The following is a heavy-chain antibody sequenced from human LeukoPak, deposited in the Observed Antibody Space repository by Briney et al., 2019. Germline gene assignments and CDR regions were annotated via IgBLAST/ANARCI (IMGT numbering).Heavy chain of an antibody. CDR2: IYYSGST. Sequence: SETLSLTCTVSGGSISSSSYYWGWIRQPPGKGLEWIGSIYYSGSTYYNPSLKSRVTISVDTSKNQFSLKLSSVTAADTAVYYCARGLRYSYGYAYWGQGTLVTVSS. V-gene: IGHV4-39*07. CDR3: ARGLRYSYGYAY. CDR1: GGSISSSSYY. J-gene: IGHJ4*02. D-gene: IGHD5-18*01.